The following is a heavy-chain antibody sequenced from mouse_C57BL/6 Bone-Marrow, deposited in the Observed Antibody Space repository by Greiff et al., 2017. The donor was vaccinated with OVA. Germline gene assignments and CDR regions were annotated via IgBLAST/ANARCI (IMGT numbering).Heavy chain of an antibody. V-gene: IGHV1-5*01. CDR3: TKTYYYGSSYVGGGYAMDY. CDR1: GYTFTSYW. Sequence: VQLKQSGTVLARPGASVKMSCKTSGYTFTSYWMHWVKQRPGQGLEWIGAIYPGNSDTSYNQKFKGKAKLTAVTSASTAYMELSSLTNEDSAVYYCTKTYYYGSSYVGGGYAMDYWGQGTSVTVSS. D-gene: IGHD1-1*01. J-gene: IGHJ4*01. CDR2: IYPGNSDT.